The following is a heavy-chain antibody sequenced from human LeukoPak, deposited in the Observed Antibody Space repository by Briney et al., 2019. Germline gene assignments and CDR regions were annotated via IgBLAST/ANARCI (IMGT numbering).Heavy chain of an antibody. J-gene: IGHJ4*02. CDR3: ATGRRGVTTGRFDY. Sequence: SETLSLTCAVYGGSFSGYYWSWIRQPPGKGLEWIGEINHSGSTNYNPSLKSRVTISVDTSKNQFSLKLSSVTAADTAVYYCATGRRGVTTGRFDYWGQGTLVTVSA. CDR2: INHSGST. V-gene: IGHV4-34*01. CDR1: GGSFSGYY. D-gene: IGHD3-10*01.